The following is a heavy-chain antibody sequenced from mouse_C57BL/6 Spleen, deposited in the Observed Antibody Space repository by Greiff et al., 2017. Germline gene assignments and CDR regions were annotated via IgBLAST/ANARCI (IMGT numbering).Heavy chain of an antibody. J-gene: IGHJ2*01. CDR1: GYTFTDYY. CDR3: AREGYGYGSYYFDY. V-gene: IGHV1-26*01. Sequence: EVQLQQSGPELVKPGASVKISCKASGYTFTDYYMNWVKQSHGKSLEWIGDINPNNGGTSYNQKFKGKATLTVDKSSSTAYMELRSLTSEDSAVYYCAREGYGYGSYYFDYWGQGTTLTVSS. D-gene: IGHD2-2*01. CDR2: INPNNGGT.